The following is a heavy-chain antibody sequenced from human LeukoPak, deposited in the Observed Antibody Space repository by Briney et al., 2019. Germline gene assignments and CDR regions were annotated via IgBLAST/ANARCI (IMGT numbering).Heavy chain of an antibody. CDR2: IIPILGIA. V-gene: IGHV1-69*04. D-gene: IGHD6-13*01. Sequence: SVKVSCKASGGTFSIYAISWVRQAPGQGLEWMGRIIPILGIANYAQKFQGRVTITADKSTSTAYMELSSLRSEDTAVYYCARGPSSWSFGMDVWGQGTTVTVSS. CDR1: GGTFSIYA. J-gene: IGHJ6*02. CDR3: ARGPSSWSFGMDV.